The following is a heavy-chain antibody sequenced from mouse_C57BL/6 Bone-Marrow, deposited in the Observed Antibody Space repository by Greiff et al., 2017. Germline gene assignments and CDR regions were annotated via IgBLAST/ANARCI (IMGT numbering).Heavy chain of an antibody. D-gene: IGHD1-1*01. J-gene: IGHJ3*01. CDR1: GFTFSSYA. CDR2: ISDGGSYT. CDR3: ARDRGLRGAWFAY. V-gene: IGHV5-4*01. Sequence: EVHLVESGGGLVKPGGSLKLSCAASGFTFSSYAMSWVRQTPEKRLEWVATISDGGSYTYYPDNVKGRFTISRDNAKNNRYLQMSHLKSEDTAMYYCARDRGLRGAWFAYWGQGTLVTVSA.